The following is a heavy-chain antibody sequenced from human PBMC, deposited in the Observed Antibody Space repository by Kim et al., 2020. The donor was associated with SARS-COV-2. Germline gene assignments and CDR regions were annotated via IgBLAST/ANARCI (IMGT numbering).Heavy chain of an antibody. CDR2: IKSKTDGGTT. D-gene: IGHD2-21*02. CDR3: TTTAYCGGDCYLTARGDY. V-gene: IGHV3-15*01. CDR1: GFTFSNAW. J-gene: IGHJ4*02. Sequence: GGSLRLSCAASGFTFSNAWMSWVRQAPGKGLERVGRIKSKTDGGTTDYAAPVKGRFTISRDDSKNTLYLQMNSLKTEDTAVYYCTTTAYCGGDCYLTARGDYWGQGTLVTVSS.